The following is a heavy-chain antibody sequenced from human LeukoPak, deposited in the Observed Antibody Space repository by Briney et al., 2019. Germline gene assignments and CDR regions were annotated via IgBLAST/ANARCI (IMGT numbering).Heavy chain of an antibody. CDR1: GFTFNSYW. V-gene: IGHV3-7*03. Sequence: PGGSLRLSCAASGFTFNSYWMNWVRKAPGKGLEWVANIKRDGSEKYYVDSVKGRFTISRDNAKNSLYLQMSNLRAEDTAVHFCARGGGLDVWGQGATVTVSS. CDR2: IKRDGSEK. J-gene: IGHJ6*02. CDR3: ARGGGLDV. D-gene: IGHD3-16*01.